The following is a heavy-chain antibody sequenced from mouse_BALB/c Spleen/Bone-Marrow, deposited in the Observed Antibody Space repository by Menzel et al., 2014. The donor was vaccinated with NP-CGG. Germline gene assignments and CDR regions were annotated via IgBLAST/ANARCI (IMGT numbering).Heavy chain of an antibody. CDR2: INPGSGGV. CDR1: GYAFTNYW. CDR3: SREITRYAVDY. D-gene: IGHD2-4*01. Sequence: QVQLQQSGAELVRPGTSVKVSCKASGYAFTNYWIEWVKQRPGQGLEWIGVINPGSGGVNYNEKFKGKATLTADKSSSTAYIQLSSLTSDDSAVYFCSREITRYAVDYWAPRSSVTASS. V-gene: IGHV1-54*01. J-gene: IGHJ4*01.